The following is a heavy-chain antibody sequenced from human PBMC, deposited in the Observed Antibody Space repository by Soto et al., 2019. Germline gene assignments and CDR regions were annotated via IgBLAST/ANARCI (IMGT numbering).Heavy chain of an antibody. D-gene: IGHD3-9*01. CDR2: INHSGST. J-gene: IGHJ6*02. Sequence: SETLSLTCAVYGGSFSGYYWSWIRQPPGKGLEWIGEINHSGSTNYNPSLKSRVTISVDTSKNQFSLKLSSVTAADTAVYYCARGRGYDILTGYYSEWGGARYGMDVWGQGTTVTVSS. CDR3: ARGRGYDILTGYYSEWGGARYGMDV. CDR1: GGSFSGYY. V-gene: IGHV4-34*01.